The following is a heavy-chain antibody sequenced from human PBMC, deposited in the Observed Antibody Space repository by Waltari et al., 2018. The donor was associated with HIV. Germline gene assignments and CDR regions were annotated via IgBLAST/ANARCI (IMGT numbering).Heavy chain of an antibody. CDR2: INPNSGGT. Sequence: QVQLVQSGAEVKKPGASVKFSCKASGYTFTGYYIHWVRQAPGQGLEWMGWINPNSGGTNYAQKFQGWVTMTRDTSISTAYMELSRLRSDDTAVYYCARDLGYCSSTSCQYDVDYWGQGTLVTVSS. CDR1: GYTFTGYY. CDR3: ARDLGYCSSTSCQYDVDY. D-gene: IGHD2-2*01. J-gene: IGHJ4*02. V-gene: IGHV1-2*04.